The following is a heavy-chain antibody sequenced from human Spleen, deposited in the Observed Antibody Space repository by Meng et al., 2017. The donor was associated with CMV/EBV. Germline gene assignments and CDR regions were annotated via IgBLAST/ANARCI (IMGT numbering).Heavy chain of an antibody. V-gene: IGHV5-51*01. Sequence: GESLKISCKGSEYSFTDYWIGWVRQMPGKGLEWMGIIYPADSDTRYSPSFQGQVTISADTSISTAYLQWSSLKASDTAMYYCARDSGSPYYYYGMDVWGQGTTVTVS. CDR1: EYSFTDYW. J-gene: IGHJ6*02. CDR2: IYPADSDT. D-gene: IGHD1-26*01. CDR3: ARDSGSPYYYYGMDV.